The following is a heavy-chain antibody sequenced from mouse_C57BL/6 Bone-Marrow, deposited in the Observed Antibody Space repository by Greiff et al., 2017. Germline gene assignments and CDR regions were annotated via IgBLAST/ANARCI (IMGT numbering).Heavy chain of an antibody. J-gene: IGHJ2*01. CDR1: GYTFTSYW. CDR3: ARSDYDYYFDY. CDR2: INPSNGGT. V-gene: IGHV1-53*01. D-gene: IGHD2-4*01. Sequence: LQESGTELVKPGASVKLSCKASGYTFTSYWMHWVKPRPGQGLEWIGNINPSNGGTNYNEKFKSKATLTVDKSSSTAYMQLSSLTSEDSAVYYWARSDYDYYFDYWGQGTTLTGSS.